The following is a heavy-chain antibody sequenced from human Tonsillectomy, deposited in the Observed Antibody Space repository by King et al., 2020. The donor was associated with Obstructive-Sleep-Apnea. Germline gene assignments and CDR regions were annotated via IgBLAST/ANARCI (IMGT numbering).Heavy chain of an antibody. V-gene: IGHV3-30*18. J-gene: IGHJ6*02. CDR2: VSYDGSNK. D-gene: IGHD6-19*01. CDR1: GFTFSSYG. CDR3: AKEVRGVAVAGSPNPQYYHYYGMDV. Sequence: VQLVESGGGVVQPGRSLRLSCAASGFTFSSYGMHWVRQAPGKGLEWVAVVSYDGSNKYYVDSVKGRFTISRDNSKNTLYLQMNSLRAEDTAVFYCAKEVRGVAVAGSPNPQYYHYYGMDVWGQGTTVTVSS.